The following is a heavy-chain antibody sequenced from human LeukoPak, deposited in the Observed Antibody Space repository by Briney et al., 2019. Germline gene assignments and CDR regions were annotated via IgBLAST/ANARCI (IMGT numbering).Heavy chain of an antibody. V-gene: IGHV3-73*01. CDR2: IRSKANSYAT. Sequence: GGSLRLSCAASGFTFSGSAMHWVRQASAKGLEWVGRIRSKANSYATAYAASVKGRFTISRDDSKNTAYLQMNSLKTEDTAVYYCTRHANPDCSGGSCYSGRTDYWGQGTLVTVSS. J-gene: IGHJ4*02. CDR1: GFTFSGSA. D-gene: IGHD2-15*01. CDR3: TRHANPDCSGGSCYSGRTDY.